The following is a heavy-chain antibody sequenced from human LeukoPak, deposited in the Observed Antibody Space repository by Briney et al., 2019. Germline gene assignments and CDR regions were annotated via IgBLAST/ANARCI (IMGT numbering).Heavy chain of an antibody. CDR2: MYNSGDT. J-gene: IGHJ3*02. D-gene: IGHD6-19*01. V-gene: IGHV4-38-2*02. CDR1: DYSISTGYY. Sequence: SETLSLTCSVSDYSISTGYYWGWIRQPPGKGLEWIGSMYNSGDTYFNPSLKSRVTISVDTSKNQFSLKLSSVTAADTAVYYCASRYSSGWYMEDDAFDIWGQGTMVTVSS. CDR3: ASRYSSGWYMEDDAFDI.